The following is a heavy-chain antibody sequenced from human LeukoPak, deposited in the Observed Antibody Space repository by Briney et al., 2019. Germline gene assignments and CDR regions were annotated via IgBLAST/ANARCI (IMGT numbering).Heavy chain of an antibody. D-gene: IGHD5-18*01. CDR1: GFTFDDYA. V-gene: IGHV3-9*01. Sequence: GRSLRLSCAASGFTFDDYAMHWVRQAPGKGLEWVSGISWNSGSIGYADSVKGRFTISGDNAKNSLYLQMNSLRAEDTALYYCAKAMELWTNDAFDIWGQGTMVTVSS. J-gene: IGHJ3*02. CDR3: AKAMELWTNDAFDI. CDR2: ISWNSGSI.